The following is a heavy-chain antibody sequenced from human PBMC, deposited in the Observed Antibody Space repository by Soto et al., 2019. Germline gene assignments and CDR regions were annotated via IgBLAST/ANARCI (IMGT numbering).Heavy chain of an antibody. J-gene: IGHJ4*02. D-gene: IGHD6-13*01. V-gene: IGHV1-46*01. CDR1: GYTFINYY. Sequence: GASVKVSCKASGYTFINYYMYWVRQAPGQGLEWMGIISPSDGSTTYAQKFQGRVTMTSDTSTSTVCMELSSLRFEDTAVYYCARDPPPRAASGISYYFDYWGQGALVTVSS. CDR2: ISPSDGST. CDR3: ARDPPPRAASGISYYFDY.